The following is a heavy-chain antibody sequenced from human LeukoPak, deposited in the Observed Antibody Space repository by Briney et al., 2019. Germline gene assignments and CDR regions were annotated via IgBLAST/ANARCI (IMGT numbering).Heavy chain of an antibody. Sequence: EASVKVSCTSSGYMFTSHGIHWLRQAPGQGLEWMGWISAQNGNTNYMQQFLGRVTMTRDTSASTAYMELRSLKSDDTAVYYCARESNGGYGFDYWGQGTPVTVAS. CDR1: GYMFTSHG. J-gene: IGHJ4*02. V-gene: IGHV1-18*01. CDR3: ARESNGGYGFDY. D-gene: IGHD5-12*01. CDR2: ISAQNGNT.